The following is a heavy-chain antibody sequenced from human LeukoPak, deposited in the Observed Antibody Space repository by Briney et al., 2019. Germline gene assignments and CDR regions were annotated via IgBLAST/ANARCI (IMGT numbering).Heavy chain of an antibody. CDR1: GYTFTCYY. V-gene: IGHV1-46*01. Sequence: ASVKVSCKASGYTFTCYYMHWVRQAPGQGLEWMGIINPSGGSTSYAQKFQGRVTMTRDTSTSTVYMELSSLRSEDTAVYYCARDSFLYYYGSGSYYNFWGQGTLVTVSS. D-gene: IGHD3-10*01. CDR2: INPSGGST. CDR3: ARDSFLYYYGSGSYYNF. J-gene: IGHJ4*02.